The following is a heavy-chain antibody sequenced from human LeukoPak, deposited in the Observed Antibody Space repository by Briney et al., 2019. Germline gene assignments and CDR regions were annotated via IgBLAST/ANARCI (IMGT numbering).Heavy chain of an antibody. CDR2: ISSSCSVI. Sequence: GGSLRLSCAASGFTFSTYSMNWVRQAPRKGLEGVSYISSSCSVINYPDAVKGRCTNSRDNAKKSLYLQTNSLRDEDPAVYLCGRERNWAFDIWGQGTMVTVCS. CDR1: GFTFSTYS. D-gene: IGHD2/OR15-2a*01. CDR3: GRERNWAFDI. V-gene: IGHV3-48*02. J-gene: IGHJ3*02.